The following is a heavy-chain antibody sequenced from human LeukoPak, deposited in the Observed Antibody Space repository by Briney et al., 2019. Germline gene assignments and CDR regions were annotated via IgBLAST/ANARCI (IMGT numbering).Heavy chain of an antibody. CDR2: INTNTGNP. V-gene: IGHV7-4-1*02. CDR3: ARAHYCSGGSCYFYFDY. J-gene: IGHJ4*02. CDR1: GYTFTSYG. D-gene: IGHD2-15*01. Sequence: ASVKVSCKASGYTFTSYGISWVRQAPGQGLEWMGWINTNTGNPTYAQGSTGRFVFSLDTSVSTAYLQISSLKAEDTAVYYCARAHYCSGGSCYFYFDYWGQGTLVTVSS.